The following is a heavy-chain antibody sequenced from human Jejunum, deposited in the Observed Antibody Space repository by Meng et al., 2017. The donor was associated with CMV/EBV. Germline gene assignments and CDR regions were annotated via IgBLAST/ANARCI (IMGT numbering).Heavy chain of an antibody. V-gene: IGHV1-18*01. CDR2: ISAYNDNT. CDR3: ASGFTWSPDY. Sequence: VSCKASCYTYSSCGIFWVRQEPGQGLEWMGWISAYNDNTNHAQKFHSRVTMTTNTSTNTGYMGLRNLKSDDTDVYYCASGFTWSPDYWGQGTLVTVSS. CDR1: CYTYSSCG. J-gene: IGHJ4*02. D-gene: IGHD3-16*01.